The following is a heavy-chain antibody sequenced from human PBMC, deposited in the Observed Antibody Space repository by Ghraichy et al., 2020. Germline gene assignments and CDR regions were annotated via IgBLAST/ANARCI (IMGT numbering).Heavy chain of an antibody. Sequence: TLSLTCAVYGGSFSGYYWSWIRHPTGTGLECIGEINQSGSTTYSPSLKSRVSISIDTSKNQFSLRLSSVTAADTAVYYCVRRSRRGARLGGPTSNWFDPWCQGTLVTVSS. V-gene: IGHV4-34*01. J-gene: IGHJ5*02. CDR2: INQSGST. D-gene: IGHD1-26*01. CDR1: GGSFSGYY. CDR3: VRRSRRGARLGGPTSNWFDP.